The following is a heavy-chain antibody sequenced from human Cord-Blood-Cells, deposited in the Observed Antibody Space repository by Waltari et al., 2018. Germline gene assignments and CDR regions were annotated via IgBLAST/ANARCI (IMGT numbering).Heavy chain of an antibody. Sequence: QVQLVESGGGVVQPGRSLRLSCAASGFTFSSYVMHWVRQAPGKGLEGVAVISYDGSNKYYADAVKGRFTISRDNSKNTLYLQMNSLRAEDTAVYYCARDHPDYWGQGTLVTVSS. V-gene: IGHV3-30*04. CDR1: GFTFSSYV. CDR2: ISYDGSNK. J-gene: IGHJ4*02. CDR3: ARDHPDY.